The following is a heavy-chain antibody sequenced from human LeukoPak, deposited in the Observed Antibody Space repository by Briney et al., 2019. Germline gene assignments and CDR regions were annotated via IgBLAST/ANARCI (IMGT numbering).Heavy chain of an antibody. CDR2: ISSSSII. Sequence: LAGGSLRLSCAGSGFTFSHYSMNWVRQAPGKGLEWVSYISSSSIIYYADSVKGRFTIFRDNAKNSLFLQTNSLRDEDTAVYYCARETFGWFDPWGQGTLVTVSS. D-gene: IGHD3-10*01. V-gene: IGHV3-48*02. J-gene: IGHJ5*02. CDR3: ARETFGWFDP. CDR1: GFTFSHYS.